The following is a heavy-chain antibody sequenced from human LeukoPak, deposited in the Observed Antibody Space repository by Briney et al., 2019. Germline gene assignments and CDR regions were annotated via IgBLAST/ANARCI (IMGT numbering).Heavy chain of an antibody. Sequence: GGSLRLSCAASGFTFSSYWMNWVRQAPGKGLEWVANIKEDGSEKHYVDSVKGRFTISRNNAKNSLYLQMTSLRAEDTAVYYCARGMTRVDLRGQGTLVTVSS. CDR3: ARGMTRVDL. J-gene: IGHJ5*02. CDR1: GFTFSSYW. CDR2: IKEDGSEK. V-gene: IGHV3-7*01. D-gene: IGHD2-21*02.